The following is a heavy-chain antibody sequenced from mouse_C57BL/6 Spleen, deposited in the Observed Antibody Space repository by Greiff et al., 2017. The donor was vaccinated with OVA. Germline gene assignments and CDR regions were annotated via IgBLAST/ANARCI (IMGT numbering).Heavy chain of an antibody. CDR3: TRDLHYFDY. CDR2: IDPETGGT. V-gene: IGHV1-15*01. CDR1: GYTFTDYE. Sequence: SGAELVRPGASVTLSCKASGYTFTDYEMHWVKQTPVHGLEWIGAIDPETGGTAYNQKFKGKAILTADKSSSTAYMELRSLTSEDSAVYYCTRDLHYFDYWGQGTTLTVSS. J-gene: IGHJ2*01.